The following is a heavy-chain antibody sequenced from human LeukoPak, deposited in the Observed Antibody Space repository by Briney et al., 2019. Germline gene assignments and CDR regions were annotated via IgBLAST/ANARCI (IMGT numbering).Heavy chain of an antibody. V-gene: IGHV3-21*01. D-gene: IGHD3-9*01. CDR3: ARLKDVLRYFDWLSYFDY. CDR1: GFTFSSYS. J-gene: IGHJ4*02. CDR2: ISSSSSYI. Sequence: GESLRLSCAASGFTFSSYSMNWVRQAPGKGLEWVSSISSSSSYIYYADSVKGRFTISRDNAKNSLYLQMNSLRAEDTAVYYCARLKDVLRYFDWLSYFDYWGQGTLVTVSS.